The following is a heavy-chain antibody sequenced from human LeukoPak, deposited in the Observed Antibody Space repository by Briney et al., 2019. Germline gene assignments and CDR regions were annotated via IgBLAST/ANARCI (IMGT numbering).Heavy chain of an antibody. J-gene: IGHJ4*02. CDR3: ARDLKGPINGVSAFFDY. V-gene: IGHV1-46*03. Sequence: ASVKVSCKASGYTFTSYYMHWVRQAPGQGLERMGIINPSGGSTSYAQKFQGRVTMTRDTSTSTVYMELSSLRSEDTAVYYCARDLKGPINGVSAFFDYWGQGTLVTVSS. CDR1: GYTFTSYY. D-gene: IGHD2-8*01. CDR2: INPSGGST.